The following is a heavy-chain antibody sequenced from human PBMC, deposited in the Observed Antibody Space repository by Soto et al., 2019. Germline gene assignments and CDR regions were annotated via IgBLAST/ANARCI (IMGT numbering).Heavy chain of an antibody. Sequence: EVQLVQSGAEVKKPGESLTISCKGSGYMFSHYWISWVRQVPGKGLEWLGRIDPGDSYTNYSPAFQGHVTMSADESISTAYLQWGSLKASDTAIYYCARRANGLGVWGQGTTVTVSS. V-gene: IGHV5-10-1*03. CDR1: GYMFSHYW. J-gene: IGHJ6*02. CDR2: IDPGDSYT. CDR3: ARRANGLGV.